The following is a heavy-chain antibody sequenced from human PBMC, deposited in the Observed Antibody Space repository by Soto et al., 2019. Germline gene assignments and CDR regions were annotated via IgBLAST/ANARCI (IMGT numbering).Heavy chain of an antibody. CDR1: GGSISSGGYY. CDR3: ARQGTYYYDSSSYLRPFDY. J-gene: IGHJ4*02. Sequence: SETLSLTCTVSGGSISSGGYYWSWIRQHPGKGLEWIGYIYYSGSTYYNPSLKSRVTISVDTSKNQFSLKLSSVTAADTAVYYCARQGTYYYDSSSYLRPFDYWGQGTLVTVSS. D-gene: IGHD3-22*01. V-gene: IGHV4-31*03. CDR2: IYYSGST.